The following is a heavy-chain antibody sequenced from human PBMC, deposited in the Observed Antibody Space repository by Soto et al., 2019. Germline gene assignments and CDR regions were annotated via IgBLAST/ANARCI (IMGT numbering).Heavy chain of an antibody. Sequence: QVQLVQSGAEVKQPGASMRVSCRTSGYTFTSYYMHWVRQAPGQGLEWMGIINPTGGSTTYSQKLQGRFIMSTDTYTNTLYMEMSSLRSEDTAVYYCARGGTHLFPDYWGQGTLVTVSS. V-gene: IGHV1-46*01. CDR1: GYTFTSYY. CDR3: ARGGTHLFPDY. CDR2: INPTGGST. D-gene: IGHD1-26*01. J-gene: IGHJ4*02.